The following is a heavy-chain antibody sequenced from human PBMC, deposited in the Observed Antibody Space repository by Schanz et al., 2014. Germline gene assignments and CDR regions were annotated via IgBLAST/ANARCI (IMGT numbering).Heavy chain of an antibody. CDR3: ARDRLECGAECYSVEVFEI. V-gene: IGHV3-72*01. D-gene: IGHD2-21*01. Sequence: GQLVESGGGVVQPGGSQRLSCAASGITFSGYSMNWVRQAPGKGLEWVGRITNKPNNYNTEYAASVKGRFTISRDDSRNSLYLQMSSLKTEDTAVYYCARDRLECGAECYSVEVFEIWGQGTLVIVSS. CDR2: ITNKPNNYNT. J-gene: IGHJ4*02. CDR1: GITFSGYS.